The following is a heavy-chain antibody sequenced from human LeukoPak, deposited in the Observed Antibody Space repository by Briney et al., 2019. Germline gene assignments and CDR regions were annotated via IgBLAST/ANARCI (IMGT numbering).Heavy chain of an antibody. CDR2: IYYSGST. Sequence: PSETLSPTCTVSGGSVSSGSYYWSWIRQPPGKGLEWIGYIYYSGSTNYNPSLKSRVTISVDTSKNQFSLKLSSVTAADTAVYYCARLRIAAAGTPIDYWGQGTLVTVSS. CDR3: ARLRIAAAGTPIDY. V-gene: IGHV4-61*01. D-gene: IGHD6-13*01. J-gene: IGHJ4*02. CDR1: GGSVSSGSYY.